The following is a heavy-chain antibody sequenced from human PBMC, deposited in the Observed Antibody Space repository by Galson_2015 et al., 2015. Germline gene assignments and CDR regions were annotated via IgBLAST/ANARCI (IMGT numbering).Heavy chain of an antibody. CDR2: FDPEEGKK. J-gene: IGHJ3*01. V-gene: IGHV1-24*01. D-gene: IGHD1-26*01. Sequence: SVKVSCKVSGYSLTDLSIHWVRLAPGKGLEWLGGFDPEEGKKIYAQKFQARLTMTEDTSTDTSYLDLSSLRSDDTAIYWCTTHRPGSNKKSFHLWGQGTVVTVSS. CDR3: TTHRPGSNKKSFHL. CDR1: GYSLTDLS.